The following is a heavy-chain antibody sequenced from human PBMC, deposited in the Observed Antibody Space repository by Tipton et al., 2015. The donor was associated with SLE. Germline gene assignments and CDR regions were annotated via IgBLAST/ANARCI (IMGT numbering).Heavy chain of an antibody. CDR1: GGSISSSNW. D-gene: IGHD2-2*01. Sequence: TLSLTCAVSGGSISSSNWWSWVRQPPGKGLEWIGEINHSGSTNYNPSLKSRVTISVDTSKNQFSLKLSSVTAADTAVYYCARGPAGQADFWGQGTLVTVSS. CDR3: ARGPAGQADF. CDR2: INHSGST. J-gene: IGHJ4*02. V-gene: IGHV4-4*02.